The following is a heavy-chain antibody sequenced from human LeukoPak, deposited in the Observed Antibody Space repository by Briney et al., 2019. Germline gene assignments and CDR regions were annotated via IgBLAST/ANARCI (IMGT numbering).Heavy chain of an antibody. CDR2: IIPIFGTA. J-gene: IGHJ5*02. Sequence: EASVTVSCKASGGTFTSYAISWVRQAPGQGLEWMGGIIPIFGTANYAQKFQGRVTITTDESTSTAYMELSRLRSEDTAVYYCARCPFRMPQGGLSNYIWFDRWGQGTLVTVSS. CDR3: ARCPFRMPQGGLSNYIWFDR. D-gene: IGHD4-11*01. V-gene: IGHV1-69*05. CDR1: GGTFTSYA.